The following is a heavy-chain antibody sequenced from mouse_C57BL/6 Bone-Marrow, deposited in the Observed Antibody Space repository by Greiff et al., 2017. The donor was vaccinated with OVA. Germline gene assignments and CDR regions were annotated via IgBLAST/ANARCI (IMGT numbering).Heavy chain of an antibody. D-gene: IGHD1-1*01. Sequence: EVQRVESGGGLVQPKGSLKLSCAASGFTFNTYAMHWVRQAPGKGLEWVARIRSKSSNYATYYADSVKDRFTISRDDSQSMLYLQMNNLKTEDTAMYYCVRPYYGSSYWYFDVWGTGTTVTVSS. CDR1: GFTFNTYA. J-gene: IGHJ1*03. CDR3: VRPYYGSSYWYFDV. CDR2: IRSKSSNYAT. V-gene: IGHV10-3*01.